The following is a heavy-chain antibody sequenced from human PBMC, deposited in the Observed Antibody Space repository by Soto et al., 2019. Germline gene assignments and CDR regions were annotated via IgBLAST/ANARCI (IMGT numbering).Heavy chain of an antibody. Sequence: SETLSLTCTVSGGSISSSSYYWGWIRQPPGKGLEWIGSIYYSGSTYYNPSLKSRVTISVDTSKNQFSLKLSSVTAADTAVYYSARLSPHITGTKYYYYGMDVWGQGTTGTVSS. CDR2: IYYSGST. D-gene: IGHD1-7*01. CDR3: ARLSPHITGTKYYYYGMDV. J-gene: IGHJ6*02. CDR1: GGSISSSSYY. V-gene: IGHV4-39*01.